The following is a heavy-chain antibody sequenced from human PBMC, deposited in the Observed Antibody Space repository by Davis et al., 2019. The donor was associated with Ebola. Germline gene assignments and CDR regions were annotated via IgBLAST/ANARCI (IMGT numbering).Heavy chain of an antibody. Sequence: ASVKVSCKASGYIFTSYGISWVRQAPGQGLEWMGWISAYNGNTNYAQKLQGRVTMTTDTSTSTAYMELRSLRSDDTAVYYCARDEHCSGGSCYPPGGYYYGMDVWGQGTTVTVSS. J-gene: IGHJ6*02. CDR3: ARDEHCSGGSCYPPGGYYYGMDV. V-gene: IGHV1-18*01. CDR1: GYIFTSYG. CDR2: ISAYNGNT. D-gene: IGHD2-15*01.